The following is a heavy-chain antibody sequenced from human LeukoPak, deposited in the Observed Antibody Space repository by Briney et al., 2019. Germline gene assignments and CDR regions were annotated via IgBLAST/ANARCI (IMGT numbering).Heavy chain of an antibody. CDR1: GGTFSSYA. Sequence: SVKVSCKASGGTFSSYAISWVRQAPGQGLEWMGRIIPILGIANYAQKFQGRVTITADKSTSTAYMELSSLRSEDTAVYYCACYYYDSSGYYSLFDPWGQGTLVAVSS. CDR3: ACYYYDSSGYYSLFDP. J-gene: IGHJ5*02. D-gene: IGHD3-22*01. CDR2: IIPILGIA. V-gene: IGHV1-69*04.